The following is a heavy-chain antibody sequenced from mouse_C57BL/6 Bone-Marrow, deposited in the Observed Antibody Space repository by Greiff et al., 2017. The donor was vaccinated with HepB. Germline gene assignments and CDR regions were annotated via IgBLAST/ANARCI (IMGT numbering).Heavy chain of an antibody. D-gene: IGHD1-1*01. CDR2: ISSGGSYT. J-gene: IGHJ4*01. Sequence: EVQGVESGGDLVKPGGSLKLSCAASGFTFSSYGMSWVRQTPDKRLEWVATISSGGSYTYYPDSVKGRFTISRDNAKNTLYLQMSSLKSEDTAMYYGARPVVAPMDYWGQGTSVTVSS. V-gene: IGHV5-6*01. CDR1: GFTFSSYG. CDR3: ARPVVAPMDY.